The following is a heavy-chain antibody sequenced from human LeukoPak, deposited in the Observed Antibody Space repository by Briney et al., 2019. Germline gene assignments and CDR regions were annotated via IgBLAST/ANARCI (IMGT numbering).Heavy chain of an antibody. CDR1: GFTFSSYG. Sequence: GGSLRLSCAASGFTFSSYGMHWARQAPGKGLEWVAVIWYDGSNKYHADSVKGRFTISRDNSKNTLYLQRNSLRAEDTAVYYCARDLHYYGSGSYYPLLDYWGQGTLVTVSP. J-gene: IGHJ4*02. D-gene: IGHD3-10*01. CDR2: IWYDGSNK. CDR3: ARDLHYYGSGSYYPLLDY. V-gene: IGHV3-33*01.